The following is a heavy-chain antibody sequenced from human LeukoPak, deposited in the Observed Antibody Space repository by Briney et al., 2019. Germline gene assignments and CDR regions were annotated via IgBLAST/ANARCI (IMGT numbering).Heavy chain of an antibody. CDR3: AKEFYTSGWPEGFDI. J-gene: IGHJ3*02. Sequence: PGGSLRLSCAASGFTFSTYGMHWVRQAPGKGLEWLAFIRYDGSNKYYADSVKGRFTISKDNSKNTLYPQMNSLKPEDTAVYYCAKEFYTSGWPEGFDIWGQGTMVTVSS. V-gene: IGHV3-30*02. CDR1: GFTFSTYG. D-gene: IGHD6-19*01. CDR2: IRYDGSNK.